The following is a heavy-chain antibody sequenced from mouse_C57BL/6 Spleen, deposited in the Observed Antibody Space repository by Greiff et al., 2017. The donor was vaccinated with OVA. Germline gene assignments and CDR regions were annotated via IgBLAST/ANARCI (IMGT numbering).Heavy chain of an antibody. Sequence: EVKLMESGGGLVKPGGSLKLSCAASGFTFSSYAMSWVRQTPEKRLEWVATISDGGSYTYYPDNVKGRFTISRDNAKNNLYLQMSHLKSEDTAMYYCARGWTGTGVYAMDCWGQGTSVTVSS. V-gene: IGHV5-4*03. CDR2: ISDGGSYT. J-gene: IGHJ4*01. CDR1: GFTFSSYA. CDR3: ARGWTGTGVYAMDC. D-gene: IGHD4-1*01.